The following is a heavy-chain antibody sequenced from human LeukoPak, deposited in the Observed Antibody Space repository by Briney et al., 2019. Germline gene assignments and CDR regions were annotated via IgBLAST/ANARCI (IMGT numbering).Heavy chain of an antibody. V-gene: IGHV3-7*01. CDR3: ARGARTHDY. J-gene: IGHJ4*02. CDR2: IKQDGSEK. Sequence: PGGSLRLSCAASGLTSSSYWMSWVRQAPGKGLEWVANIKQDGSEKYYVDSVKGRFTTSRDNAKNSLYLQMNSLRAEDTAVYYCARGARTHDYWGQGTLVTVSS. CDR1: GLTSSSYW. D-gene: IGHD6-6*01.